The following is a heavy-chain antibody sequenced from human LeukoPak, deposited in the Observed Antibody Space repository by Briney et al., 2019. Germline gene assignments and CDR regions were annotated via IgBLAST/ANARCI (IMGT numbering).Heavy chain of an antibody. D-gene: IGHD5-12*01. CDR3: AKVGGYSGYSSYFDY. V-gene: IGHV3-23*01. Sequence: GGSLRLSCAASGFTFSSYAMSWVRQAPEKGLEWVSAISGSGGSTYYADSVKGRFTISRDNSKNTLYLQMNSLRAEDTAVYYCAKVGGYSGYSSYFDYWGQGTLVTVSS. CDR1: GFTFSSYA. CDR2: ISGSGGST. J-gene: IGHJ4*02.